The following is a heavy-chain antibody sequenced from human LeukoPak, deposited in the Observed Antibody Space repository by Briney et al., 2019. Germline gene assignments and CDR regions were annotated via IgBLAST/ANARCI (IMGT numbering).Heavy chain of an antibody. Sequence: SETLSLTCTVSGGSISSSSYYWGWIRQPPGKGLEWIGSIYYSGSTYYNPSLKSRVTISVDTSKNQFSLKLSSVTAADTAVYYCARCSGSYNYYYGIDVWGQGTTVTVSS. CDR3: ARCSGSYNYYYGIDV. D-gene: IGHD1-26*01. J-gene: IGHJ6*02. CDR1: GGSISSSSYY. V-gene: IGHV4-39*01. CDR2: IYYSGST.